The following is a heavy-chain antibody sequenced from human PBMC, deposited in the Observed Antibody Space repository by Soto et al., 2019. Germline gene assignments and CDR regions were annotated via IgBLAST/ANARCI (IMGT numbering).Heavy chain of an antibody. V-gene: IGHV4-31*03. CDR2: IYNSGTT. Sequence: PSETLSLTCTVSGGXITRGGYYWSWIRQHPGKGLEWIGYIYNSGTTYYNPSLKSRVTISVDTSKNQFSLKLTSVTAADTAVYYCARDPAPWGQGTLVTVSS. J-gene: IGHJ5*02. CDR1: GGXITRGGYY. CDR3: ARDPAP.